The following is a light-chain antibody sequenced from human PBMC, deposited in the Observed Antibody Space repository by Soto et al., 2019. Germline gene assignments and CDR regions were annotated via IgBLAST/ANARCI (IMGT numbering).Light chain of an antibody. J-gene: IGKJ1*01. CDR1: QSVSSN. Sequence: EILLTQSPGTLSLSPGERATLSCRASQSVSSNLAWYQQKPGQAPRLLIYGASNRATGIPDRFSGSGSGTDFTLTISSLEPEDFAVYYCQQRSNWPWTFGQGTKVDIK. CDR2: GAS. CDR3: QQRSNWPWT. V-gene: IGKV3-11*01.